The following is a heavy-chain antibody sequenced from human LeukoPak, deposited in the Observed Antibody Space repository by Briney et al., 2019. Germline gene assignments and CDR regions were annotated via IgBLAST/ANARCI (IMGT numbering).Heavy chain of an antibody. J-gene: IGHJ6*02. D-gene: IGHD3-16*01. Sequence: PSETLSLTCTVSGGSISSYYWSWIRQPPGKGLEWIGYIYYSGSTNYNPSLKSRVTISVDTSKNQFSLKLSSVTAADTAVYYCARLYDSTRRYYYYGMDVWGQGTTVTVSS. V-gene: IGHV4-59*01. CDR2: IYYSGST. CDR3: ARLYDSTRRYYYYGMDV. CDR1: GGSISSYY.